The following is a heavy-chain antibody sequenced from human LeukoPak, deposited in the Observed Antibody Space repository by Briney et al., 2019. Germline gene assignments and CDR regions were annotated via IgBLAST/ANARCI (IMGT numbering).Heavy chain of an antibody. V-gene: IGHV3-21*01. D-gene: IGHD1-26*01. CDR3: ARDPWCIVGATCDAFDI. J-gene: IGHJ3*02. CDR2: ISSSSSYI. Sequence: GGSLRLSCAASGFTFSSYSMNWVRQAPGKGLEGVSSISSSSSYIYYADSVKGRFTISRDNAKNSLYLQMNSLRGEDTAVYYCARDPWCIVGATCDAFDIWGQGTTVTVSS. CDR1: GFTFSSYS.